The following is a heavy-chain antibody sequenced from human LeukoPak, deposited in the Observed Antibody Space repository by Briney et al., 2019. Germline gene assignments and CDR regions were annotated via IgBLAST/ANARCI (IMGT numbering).Heavy chain of an antibody. CDR1: GGTFSRYA. D-gene: IGHD3-10*01. Sequence: VKVSRKAFGGTFSRYAISWVRTAPGPGLEGMGGVHPIFGTANYAQKFQGRVTITTDESTSTAYMELSSLRAEDTAVYYCARERTYGSGSYYNYFDYWGQGTLVTVSS. J-gene: IGHJ4*02. CDR3: ARERTYGSGSYYNYFDY. CDR2: VHPIFGTA. V-gene: IGHV1-69*13.